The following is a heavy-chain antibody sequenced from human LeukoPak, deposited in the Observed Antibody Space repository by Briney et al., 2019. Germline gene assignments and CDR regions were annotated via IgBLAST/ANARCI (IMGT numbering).Heavy chain of an antibody. J-gene: IGHJ5*02. V-gene: IGHV4-59*01. D-gene: IGHD3-22*01. CDR2: IYYSGST. CDR1: GGSISSYY. CDR3: ARVSGNDYYDSSGYYILYNWFDP. Sequence: ETLSLTCTVSGGSISSYYWSWIRQPPGKGLEWIGYIYYSGSTNYNPSLKSRVTISVATSKNQFSLKLSSVTAADTAVYYCARVSGNDYYDSSGYYILYNWFDPWGQGTLVTVSS.